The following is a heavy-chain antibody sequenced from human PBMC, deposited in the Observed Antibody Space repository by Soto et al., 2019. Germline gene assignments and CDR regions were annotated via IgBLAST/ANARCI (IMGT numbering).Heavy chain of an antibody. CDR3: AGGRYKQQLVSPRDNYGMDV. V-gene: IGHV4-34*01. J-gene: IGHJ6*02. CDR1: GGSFSGYY. D-gene: IGHD6-13*01. CDR2: INHSGST. Sequence: SETLSLTCAVYGGSFSGYYWSWIRQTPGKGLEWIGEINHSGSTNYNPSLKSRVSISLDTSKNQFSLKLSSVTAADTAEYYCAGGRYKQQLVSPRDNYGMDVWGQGTTVTVSS.